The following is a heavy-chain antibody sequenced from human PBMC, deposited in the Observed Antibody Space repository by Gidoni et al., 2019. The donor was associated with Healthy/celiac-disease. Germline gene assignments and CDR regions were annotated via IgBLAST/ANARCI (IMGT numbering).Heavy chain of an antibody. CDR3: AKDLSSGPGGYYGMDV. Sequence: EVQLVESGGGLVQPGRSLRLSCAASGFTFDDYAMHWVRQAPGKGLEWVSGISWNSGSIGYADSVKGRFTISRDNAKNSLYLQMNSLRAEDTALYYCAKDLSSGPGGYYGMDVWGQGTTVTVSS. CDR1: GFTFDDYA. J-gene: IGHJ6*02. D-gene: IGHD3-22*01. V-gene: IGHV3-9*01. CDR2: ISWNSGSI.